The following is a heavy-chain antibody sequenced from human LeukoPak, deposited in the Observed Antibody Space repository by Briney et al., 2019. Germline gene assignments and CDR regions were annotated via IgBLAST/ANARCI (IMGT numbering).Heavy chain of an antibody. J-gene: IGHJ5*02. Sequence: SETLSLTCAVYGGSFSGYYWSWIRQPPGKGLEWIGSIYHSGSTYYNPSLKSRVTISVDTSKNQFSLKLSSVTAADTAVYYCASGPIVVVAATEYNWFDPWGQGTLVTVSS. V-gene: IGHV4-34*01. CDR3: ASGPIVVVAATEYNWFDP. CDR2: IYHSGST. CDR1: GGSFSGYY. D-gene: IGHD2-15*01.